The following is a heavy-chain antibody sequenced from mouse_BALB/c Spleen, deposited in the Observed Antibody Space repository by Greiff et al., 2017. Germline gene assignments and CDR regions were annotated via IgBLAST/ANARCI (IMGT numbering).Heavy chain of an antibody. CDR3: ARGAYGSSYGYFDV. J-gene: IGHJ1*01. D-gene: IGHD1-1*01. CDR1: GYTFTSYW. CDR2: INPSNGRT. V-gene: IGHV1S81*02. Sequence: QVQLQQSGAELVKPGASVKLSCKASGYTFTSYWMHWVKQRPGQGLEWIGEINPSNGRTNYNEKFKSKATLTVDKSSSTAYMQLSSLTSEDSAVYYCARGAYGSSYGYFDVWGAGTTVTVSS.